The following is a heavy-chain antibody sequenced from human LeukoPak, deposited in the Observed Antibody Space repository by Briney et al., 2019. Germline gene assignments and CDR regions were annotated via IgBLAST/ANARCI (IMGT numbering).Heavy chain of an antibody. Sequence: GGSLRLSCAASGFTFSICIMNWVRRAPGKGLEWVSYISSSSSTIYYADSVKGRFTISRDNAKNSLYLQMNSLRAEDTAVYYCARDISGSYPGVVDYWGQGTLVTVSS. CDR3: ARDISGSYPGVVDY. D-gene: IGHD1-26*01. J-gene: IGHJ4*02. V-gene: IGHV3-48*04. CDR1: GFTFSICI. CDR2: ISSSSSTI.